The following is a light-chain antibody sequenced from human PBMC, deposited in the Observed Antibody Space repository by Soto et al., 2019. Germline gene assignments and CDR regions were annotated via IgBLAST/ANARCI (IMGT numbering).Light chain of an antibody. J-gene: IGLJ2*01. CDR3: AAWDDSLSGLV. CDR1: SSNIGKNY. Sequence: QAVVTQPPSASGTPGQRVTISCSGSSSNIGKNYVDWYQQLPGTAPKLLMYRNNQRPSGVPDRFTGSKSGTSASLAIRGLRSEDEADYYCAAWDDSLSGLVFGGGTKLTVL. CDR2: RNN. V-gene: IGLV1-47*01.